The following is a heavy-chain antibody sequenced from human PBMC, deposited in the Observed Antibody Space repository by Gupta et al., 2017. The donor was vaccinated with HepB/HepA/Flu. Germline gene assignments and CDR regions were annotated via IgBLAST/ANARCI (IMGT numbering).Heavy chain of an antibody. CDR1: SGSISSYY. D-gene: IGHD3-3*01. Sequence: QVQLQESGPGLVKPSETLSLTCAVSSGSISSYYWTWVRQPPGKGLEWIGYIYYTGSTNYNPSLKRRVTISLDTSKNYFSLNLTSVTAADTALYYCVKGRATPLYEYYMDVWAQGTWRTVSS. J-gene: IGHJ6*03. V-gene: IGHV4-59*01. CDR2: IYYTGST. CDR3: VKGRATPLYEYYMDV.